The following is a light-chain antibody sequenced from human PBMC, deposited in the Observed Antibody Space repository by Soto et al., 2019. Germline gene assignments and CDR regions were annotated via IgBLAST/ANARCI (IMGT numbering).Light chain of an antibody. CDR2: DVS. J-gene: IGLJ3*02. Sequence: QSVLTQPRSVSGSPGQTVTVSCTGTSSDVGAYNYVSWYRHHPGNAPKFLIYDVSRRPSGVPDRFSASKSGNTASLTISGLHAEDEADYYCSSYAGSYTWVFGGGTKVTVL. CDR3: SSYAGSYTWV. V-gene: IGLV2-11*01. CDR1: SSDVGAYNY.